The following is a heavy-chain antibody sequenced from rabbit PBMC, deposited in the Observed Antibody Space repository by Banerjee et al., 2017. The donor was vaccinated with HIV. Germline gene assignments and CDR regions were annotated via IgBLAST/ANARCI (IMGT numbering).Heavy chain of an antibody. Sequence: QEQLVESGGGLVTLGGSLKLSCKASGIDFSSYGISWVRQAPGKGLEWIAYIYPDYGTTDYASWVNGRFTISLDNAQNTVFLQMTSLTAADTATYFCARAYSGVGGYADLWGPGTLVTVS. V-gene: IGHV1S47*01. D-gene: IGHD6-1*01. CDR1: GIDFSSYG. CDR2: IYPDYGTT. J-gene: IGHJ4*01. CDR3: ARAYSGVGGYADL.